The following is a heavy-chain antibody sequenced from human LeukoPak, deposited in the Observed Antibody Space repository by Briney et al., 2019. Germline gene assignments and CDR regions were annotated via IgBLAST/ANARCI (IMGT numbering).Heavy chain of an antibody. Sequence: GGSLRLSCAASGFTFSSYGMHWVRQAPGKGLEWVAVISYDGSNKYYADSVKGRFTISRDNSKNTLYLQMNSLRAEDTAVYYCAKDRTPGSSSYYFDYWGQGTLVTVSS. D-gene: IGHD6-13*01. J-gene: IGHJ4*02. CDR1: GFTFSSYG. CDR3: AKDRTPGSSSYYFDY. CDR2: ISYDGSNK. V-gene: IGHV3-30*18.